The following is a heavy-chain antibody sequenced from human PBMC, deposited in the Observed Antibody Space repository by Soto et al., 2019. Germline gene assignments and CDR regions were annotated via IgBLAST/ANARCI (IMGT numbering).Heavy chain of an antibody. Sequence: PSETLSLTCAVSSGSISSTIYSWDWIRQPPGKGLEWIGSIFYSGSTYYNPSLKSRVTISVDTSKNQFSLTLTSVTAAHTFVYFFARQCRGVPCHCFAPWGQGPLLTVPP. D-gene: IGHD2-15*01. CDR3: ARQCRGVPCHCFAP. CDR2: IFYSGST. J-gene: IGHJ5*02. CDR1: SGSISSTIYS. V-gene: IGHV4-39*01.